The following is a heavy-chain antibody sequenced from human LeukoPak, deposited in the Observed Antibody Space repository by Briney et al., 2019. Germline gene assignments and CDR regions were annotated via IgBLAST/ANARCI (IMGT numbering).Heavy chain of an antibody. CDR1: GYSISSGYY. V-gene: IGHV4-38-2*02. CDR3: ARDSRYYMDV. CDR2: IYHSGST. Sequence: SETLSLTCTVSGYSISSGYYWGWIRQPPGKGLEWIGGIYHSGSTNYNPSLKSRVTISVDTSKNQFSLKLSSVTAADTAVYYCARDSRYYMDVWGKGTTVTVSS. J-gene: IGHJ6*03.